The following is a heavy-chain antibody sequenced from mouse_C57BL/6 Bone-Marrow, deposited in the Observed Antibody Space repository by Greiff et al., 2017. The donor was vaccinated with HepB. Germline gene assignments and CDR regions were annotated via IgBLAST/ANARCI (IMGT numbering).Heavy chain of an antibody. CDR2: IDPSDSYT. D-gene: IGHD2-4*01. J-gene: IGHJ4*01. Sequence: VQLQQPGAELVMPGASVKLSCKASGYTFTSYWMHWVKQRPGQGLEWIGEIDPSDSYTNYNQKFKGKSTLNVDKSSSTAYMQLSSLTSEDSAVYYCARDDYDGYYAMDYWGQGTSVTVSS. CDR1: GYTFTSYW. V-gene: IGHV1-69*01. CDR3: ARDDYDGYYAMDY.